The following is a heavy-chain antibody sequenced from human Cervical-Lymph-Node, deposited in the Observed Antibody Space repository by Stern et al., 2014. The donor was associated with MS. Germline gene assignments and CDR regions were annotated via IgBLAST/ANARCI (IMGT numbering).Heavy chain of an antibody. CDR3: VKRGITEVRGVRLGDY. J-gene: IGHJ4*02. D-gene: IGHD3-10*01. CDR1: GFTFSSYG. CDR2: ISYDGSDT. Sequence: VQLEESGGGVVQPGRSLRLTCKVSGFTFSSYGMHWVRQAPGTGLEWVSVISYDGSDTYYAESMKGRFTISRDNSKNTLYLEMRSLRPEDTAVYYCVKRGITEVRGVRLGDYWGPGTLVIVSS. V-gene: IGHV3-30*18.